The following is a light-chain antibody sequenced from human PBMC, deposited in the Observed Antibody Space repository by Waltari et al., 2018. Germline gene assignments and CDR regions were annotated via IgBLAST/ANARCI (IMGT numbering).Light chain of an antibody. V-gene: IGLV3-25*03. Sequence: SHELPQSPSVSVSPGQTARITCSGDTLPKQYAHWYQQKPGQAPVLIIYKETERPSGIPERFSASTSGTIVTLTISGVRAEDEADYYCQSADSSDMVYFGGGTKLTVL. CDR2: KET. CDR1: TLPKQY. CDR3: QSADSSDMVY. J-gene: IGLJ2*01.